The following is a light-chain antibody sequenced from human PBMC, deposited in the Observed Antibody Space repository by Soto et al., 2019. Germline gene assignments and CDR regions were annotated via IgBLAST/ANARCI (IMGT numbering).Light chain of an antibody. Sequence: QSALTQPASVSVSPGQSITISCTGTSSDVGGYNLVSWYQQHPGKAPKLLIFGDSERPSGVSNRFSGSKSGNTASLTISGLQVEDEADYYCSSFAGSRYVFGTGTKLTVL. J-gene: IGLJ1*01. CDR2: GDS. CDR1: SSDVGGYNL. V-gene: IGLV2-23*01. CDR3: SSFAGSRYV.